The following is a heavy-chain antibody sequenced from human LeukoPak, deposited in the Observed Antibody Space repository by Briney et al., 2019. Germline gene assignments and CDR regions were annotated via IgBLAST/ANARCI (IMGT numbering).Heavy chain of an antibody. V-gene: IGHV4-59*12. Sequence: SETLSLTCTVSGGSISSYYWSWIRQPPGKGLEWIGYIYYTGSTNYNPSLKSRVTISVDTSKNQFSLKLSSVTAADTAVYYCARDSENGYGMDVWGQGTTVTASS. D-gene: IGHD1-26*01. CDR2: IYYTGST. J-gene: IGHJ6*02. CDR1: GGSISSYY. CDR3: ARDSENGYGMDV.